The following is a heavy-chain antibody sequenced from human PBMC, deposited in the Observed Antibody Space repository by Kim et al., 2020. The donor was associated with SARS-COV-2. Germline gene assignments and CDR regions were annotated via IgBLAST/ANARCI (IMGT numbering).Heavy chain of an antibody. CDR1: GGSVNSGAYY. CDR3: ARDPRTGGFGN. J-gene: IGHJ4*02. CDR2: IYYSGTT. D-gene: IGHD3-10*01. Sequence: SETLSLTCTVSGGSVNSGAYYWNWVRQHPGKGLEWIGYIYYSGTTYYNPSLKSRLTISVDTSKNQFSLNLTSVTAADTAVYYCARDPRTGGFGNWGQGTLVTVSS. V-gene: IGHV4-31*03.